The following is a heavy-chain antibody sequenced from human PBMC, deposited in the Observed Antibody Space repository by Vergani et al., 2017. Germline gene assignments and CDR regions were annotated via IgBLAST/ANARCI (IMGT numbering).Heavy chain of an antibody. J-gene: IGHJ4*02. D-gene: IGHD2-8*01. CDR1: GSTFSSYA. CDR3: ARQSRDVFCTNGVCPLGY. CDR2: ISKSSSTI. V-gene: IGHV3-48*01. Sequence: EVQLLESGGGLAQPGGSLRLFCAASGSTFSSYAMNWVRQAPGKGLEWVSYISKSSSTIYYADSVKGRFTISRNNAKNSLHLQMNNLRAEDTAVYYCARQSRDVFCTNGVCPLGYWGQGALVTVSS.